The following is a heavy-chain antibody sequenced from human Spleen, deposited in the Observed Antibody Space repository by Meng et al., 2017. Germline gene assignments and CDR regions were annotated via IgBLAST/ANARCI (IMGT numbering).Heavy chain of an antibody. V-gene: IGHV7-4-1*02. J-gene: IGHJ6*02. D-gene: IGHD3-9*01. CDR2: INTNTGNP. CDR3: ARARGLRYFDWSVYYYYGMDV. CDR1: GYTFTSYA. Sequence: ASVKVSCKASGYTFTSYAMNWVRQAPGQGLEWMGWINTNTGNPTYAQGFTGRFVFSLDTSVSTAYLQISSLKAEDTAVYYCARARGLRYFDWSVYYYYGMDVWGQGTTVTVSS.